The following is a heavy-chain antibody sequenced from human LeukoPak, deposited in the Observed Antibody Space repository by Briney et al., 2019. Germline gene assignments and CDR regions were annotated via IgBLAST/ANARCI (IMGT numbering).Heavy chain of an antibody. CDR3: ARGDYALDL. Sequence: SETLSLTCAVYGPSFSGYYWSWVRQPPGKGLEWIGEINHSGSTNYNPSLKSRVTISVDTSKNQFYLKLSSVTAADTAVYYCARGDYALDLWGRGTLVTVSS. D-gene: IGHD4-17*01. CDR2: INHSGST. V-gene: IGHV4-34*01. CDR1: GPSFSGYY. J-gene: IGHJ2*01.